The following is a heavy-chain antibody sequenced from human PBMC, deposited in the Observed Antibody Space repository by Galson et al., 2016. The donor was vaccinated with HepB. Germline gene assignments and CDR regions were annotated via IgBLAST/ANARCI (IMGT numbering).Heavy chain of an antibody. CDR3: AREDTTLEQFDF. V-gene: IGHV3-53*01. D-gene: IGHD1/OR15-1a*01. CDR2: IYSGGTT. J-gene: IGHJ4*02. CDR1: GFSVSAKY. Sequence: SLRLSCAASGFSVSAKYMSWVCQAPGKGLEWVSLIYSGGTTYYADSVKGRFTICRDSSTNTLFLQMNNLRVEDTAVYYCAREDTTLEQFDFWGQGTLVTVSS.